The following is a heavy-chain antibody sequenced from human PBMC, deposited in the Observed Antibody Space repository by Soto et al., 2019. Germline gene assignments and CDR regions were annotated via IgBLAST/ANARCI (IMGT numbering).Heavy chain of an antibody. Sequence: GGSLRLSCAASGFTFSSYSMSWFRQAPGKGLEWVSSISSSSSYIYYADSVKGRFTISRDNAKNSLYLQMNSLRAEDTAVYYCAREGTYCTNGVCPRYGMDVWGQGTTVTVSS. J-gene: IGHJ6*02. D-gene: IGHD2-8*01. CDR2: ISSSSSYI. CDR3: AREGTYCTNGVCPRYGMDV. CDR1: GFTFSSYS. V-gene: IGHV3-21*01.